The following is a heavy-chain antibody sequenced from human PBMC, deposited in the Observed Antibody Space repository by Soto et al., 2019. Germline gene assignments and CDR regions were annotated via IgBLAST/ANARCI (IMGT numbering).Heavy chain of an antibody. J-gene: IGHJ6*02. D-gene: IGHD2-15*01. CDR1: GFIFSDYY. CDR3: ARVGYDYLYYNYYGMDV. V-gene: IGHV3-11*01. Sequence: PGGSLRLSCAASGFIFSDYYMSWIRQAPGKGLEWVSYISSSDNSIYYADSVKGRFTISRDNAKNSLYLQMNSLRAEDTAVYYCARVGYDYLYYNYYGMDVWGRGTTVTVSS. CDR2: ISSSDNSI.